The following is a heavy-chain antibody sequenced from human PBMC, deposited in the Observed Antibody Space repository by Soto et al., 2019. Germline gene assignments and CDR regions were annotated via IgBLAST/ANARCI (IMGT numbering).Heavy chain of an antibody. CDR2: ISGSGGST. CDR3: AKDCSGGSCYYYYYGMDV. CDR1: GFTFSSYA. D-gene: IGHD2-15*01. V-gene: IGHV3-23*01. Sequence: EVQLLESGGGLVQPGGSLRLSCAASGFTFSSYAMSWVRQAPGKGLEWVSAISGSGGSTYYADSVKGRFTISRDNSKNTLYLQMNSLRGEDTAVYYCAKDCSGGSCYYYYYGMDVWGQGTTVTVSS. J-gene: IGHJ6*02.